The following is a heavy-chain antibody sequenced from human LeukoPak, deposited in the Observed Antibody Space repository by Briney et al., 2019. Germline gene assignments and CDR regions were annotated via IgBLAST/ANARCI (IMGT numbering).Heavy chain of an antibody. CDR1: GYTLTSYD. D-gene: IGHD3-22*01. CDR3: ARVADYYDSSGYYYYYFDY. V-gene: IGHV1-8*01. CDR2: MTPNSGNT. Sequence: ASVKVSYKASGYTLTSYDINWVRQATGQGLEWMGWMTPNSGNTGSAQKFQGRVTMTRNTSISTAYMELSSLRSEDTAVYYCARVADYYDSSGYYYYYFDYWGQGTLVTVSS. J-gene: IGHJ4*02.